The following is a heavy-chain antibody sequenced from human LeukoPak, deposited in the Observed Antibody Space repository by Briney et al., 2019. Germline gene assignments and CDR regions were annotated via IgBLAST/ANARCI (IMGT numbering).Heavy chain of an antibody. CDR2: INPNSGGT. Sequence: ASVKVSCKASGYTFTGYYMHWVRQAPGQGLEWMGWINPNSGGTNYAQKFQGRVTMTRDTSISTAYMELSRLRSDDTAVYYCARPYYYDSSGYYYFDYWGQGTLVTVSS. V-gene: IGHV1-2*02. CDR3: ARPYYYDSSGYYYFDY. CDR1: GYTFTGYY. D-gene: IGHD3-22*01. J-gene: IGHJ4*02.